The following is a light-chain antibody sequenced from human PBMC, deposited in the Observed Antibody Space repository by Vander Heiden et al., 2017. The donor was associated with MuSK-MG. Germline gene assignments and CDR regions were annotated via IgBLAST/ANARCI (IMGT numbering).Light chain of an antibody. J-gene: IGLJ3*02. CDR1: SSNSGAGYD. Sequence: QSVLPQPPSASGAPGQRVTISCTGSSSNSGAGYDVHWYQQLPGTAPKLRSYDNSNRPSGVPDRFSGSKAGTSASLAITGLQAEDEADDYCPSYDNSLRRGFGGGTKL. V-gene: IGLV1-40*01. CDR2: DNS. CDR3: PSYDNSLRRG.